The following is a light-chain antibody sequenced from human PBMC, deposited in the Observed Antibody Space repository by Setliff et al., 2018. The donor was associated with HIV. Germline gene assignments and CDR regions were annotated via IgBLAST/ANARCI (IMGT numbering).Light chain of an antibody. J-gene: IGLJ1*01. CDR3: SSFAGSVYV. CDR2: DVS. Sequence: QSVLTQPPSASGSPGQSVTISCTGTSSDVGGYNFVSWYQHHPGNAPKLMIYDVSKRPSGVPDRFSGSKSGNTASLTVSGLQAEDEADYYCSSFAGSVYVFGTGTKVTVL. V-gene: IGLV2-8*01. CDR1: SSDVGGYNF.